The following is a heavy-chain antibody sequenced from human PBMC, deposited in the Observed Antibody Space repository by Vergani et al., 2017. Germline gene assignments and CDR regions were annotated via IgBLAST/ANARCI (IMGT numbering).Heavy chain of an antibody. CDR3: ASHWSYGLGSVRPSVWNWFDP. CDR2: IYPGDSDT. CDR1: GYSFTSYW. V-gene: IGHV5-51*03. Sequence: EVQLVQSGAEVKTPGESLTISCKGSGYSFTSYWIGWVRQMPGKGLEWMGIIYPGDSDTRYSPSFQGQVRISSDKSISTAYLQWRSLRASYTAMYYFASHWSYGLGSVRPSVWNWFDPWGQGTLVTVSS. J-gene: IGHJ5*02. D-gene: IGHD3-16*01.